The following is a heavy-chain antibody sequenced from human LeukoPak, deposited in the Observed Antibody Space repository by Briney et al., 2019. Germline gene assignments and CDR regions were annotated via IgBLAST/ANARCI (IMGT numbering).Heavy chain of an antibody. CDR2: IRYDGGNK. D-gene: IGHD3-10*01. V-gene: IGHV3-30*02. J-gene: IGHJ4*02. CDR1: GFTFSNHA. Sequence: PGGSLRLSCAASGFTFSNHAMHWVRQAPGKGLEWVAFIRYDGGNKYYADSVKGRFTISRDNSKNTLYLQMNSLRAEDTAVYYCARVHTRGFGELFFGYWGQGTLVTVSS. CDR3: ARVHTRGFGELFFGY.